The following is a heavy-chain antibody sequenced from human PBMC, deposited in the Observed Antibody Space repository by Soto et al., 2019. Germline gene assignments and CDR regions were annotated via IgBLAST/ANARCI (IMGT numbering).Heavy chain of an antibody. CDR3: ARQGCSSTRCYADAFYYYYSMDV. D-gene: IGHD2-2*01. CDR2: IYYSGST. J-gene: IGHJ6*03. V-gene: IGHV4-59*08. Sequence: SETLSLTCTVSGGSISSYYLSWIRQPPGKGLEWIGYIYYSGSTNYNPSLKSRVTISVDTSKNQFSLKLSSVTAADTAVYYCARQGCSSTRCYADAFYYYYSMDVWGKGTTVTVSS. CDR1: GGSISSYY.